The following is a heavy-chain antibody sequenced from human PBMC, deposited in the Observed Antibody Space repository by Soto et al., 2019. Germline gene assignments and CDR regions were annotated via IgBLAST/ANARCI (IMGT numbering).Heavy chain of an antibody. CDR1: GFTFSNYA. Sequence: PGGSLRLSCAASGFTFSNYAMSLVRQSPGKGLEWVSVFSASGGTANYADSVKGRFILSRDNSKNTLSLQMDRLRAEDSATYYCAKEDTTGFYDYYFDFWGQGTPVTVSS. CDR3: AKEDTTGFYDYYFDF. CDR2: FSASGGTA. J-gene: IGHJ4*02. V-gene: IGHV3-23*01. D-gene: IGHD3-9*01.